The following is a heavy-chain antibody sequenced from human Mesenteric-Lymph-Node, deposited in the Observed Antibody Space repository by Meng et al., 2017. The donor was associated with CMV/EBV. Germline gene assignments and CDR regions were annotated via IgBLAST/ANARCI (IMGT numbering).Heavy chain of an antibody. V-gene: IGHV3-74*01. D-gene: IGHD3-16*01. CDR1: GFTFSSYW. J-gene: IGHJ1*01. CDR3: TRDWLGYFQH. CDR2: INPDGSST. Sequence: LSCAASGFTFSSYWFHWVRQAPGKGLLWVSRINPDGSSTTNADSVKGRFTISRDNAKNTLYLQMNSLRVEDTAVYFCTRDWLGYFQHWGQGSLVTVSS.